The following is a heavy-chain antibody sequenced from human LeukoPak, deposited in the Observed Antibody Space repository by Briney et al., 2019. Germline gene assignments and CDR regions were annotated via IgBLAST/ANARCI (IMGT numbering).Heavy chain of an antibody. J-gene: IGHJ4*02. Sequence: PSETLSLTCAVYGGSFSGYYWSWIRQPPGKGLEWIGEINHSGSTNYNPSLKSRVSISIDTSNNQFSLTLRSVTAADTAVYYCARASNYVWGNYRLDWGQGTLVTVSS. CDR3: ARASNYVWGNYRLD. V-gene: IGHV4-34*01. CDR2: INHSGST. D-gene: IGHD3-16*02. CDR1: GGSFSGYY.